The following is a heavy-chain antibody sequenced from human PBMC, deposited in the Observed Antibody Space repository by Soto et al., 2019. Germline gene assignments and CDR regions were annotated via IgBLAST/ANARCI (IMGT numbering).Heavy chain of an antibody. Sequence: EVRLVESGGGSVQPGGSLRLSCAASGFTFRAYSMSWVRQAPGQGLEWVASITSSNTYIYYTRSVEGRFTISRDDAKNSLHLQMNTLRAEDTAVYYCVRDLLEGYGHARQPDYWGQGTLVTVSS. J-gene: IGHJ4*02. CDR2: ITSSNTYI. CDR1: GFTFRAYS. D-gene: IGHD2-15*01. CDR3: VRDLLEGYGHARQPDY. V-gene: IGHV3-21*06.